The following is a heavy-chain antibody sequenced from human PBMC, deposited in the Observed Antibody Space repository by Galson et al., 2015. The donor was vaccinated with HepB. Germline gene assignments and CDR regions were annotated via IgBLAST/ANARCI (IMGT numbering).Heavy chain of an antibody. J-gene: IGHJ4*02. CDR3: AKGWVPATLIDS. V-gene: IGHV3-23*01. CDR1: GFIFNNYA. D-gene: IGHD1-26*01. Sequence: SLRLSCAASGFIFNNYAMSWVRQAPGKGLEWVSTISGSGGSTHYADSVKGRFTISRDNSKNTVYLQMNSLRAEETALYYCAKGWVPATLIDSWGQGTLITVSS. CDR2: ISGSGGST.